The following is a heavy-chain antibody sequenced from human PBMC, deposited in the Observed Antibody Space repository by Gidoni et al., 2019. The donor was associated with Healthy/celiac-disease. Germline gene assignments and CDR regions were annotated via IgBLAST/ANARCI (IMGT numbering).Heavy chain of an antibody. CDR3: APHIAAGYYYGMDV. V-gene: IGHV1-69*01. CDR2: IIPIFGTA. D-gene: IGHD6-13*01. Sequence: SGGTFSSYAISWVRQAPGQGLEWMGGIIPIFGTANYAQKFQGRVTITADESTSTAYMELSSLRSEDTAVYYCAPHIAAGYYYGMDVWGQGTTVTVSS. CDR1: GGTFSSYA. J-gene: IGHJ6*02.